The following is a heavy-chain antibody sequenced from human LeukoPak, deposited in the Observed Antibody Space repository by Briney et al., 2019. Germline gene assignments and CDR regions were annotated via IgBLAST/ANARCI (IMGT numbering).Heavy chain of an antibody. CDR3: AIYSSSWRYFDY. CDR1: GYTFTSYY. D-gene: IGHD6-13*01. CDR2: INPSGGST. V-gene: IGHV1-46*01. Sequence: ASVKVSCTASGYTFTSYYMHWVRQAPGQGLEWMGIINPSGGSTSYAQKFQGRVTMTRDTSTSTVYMELSSLRSEDTAVYYCAIYSSSWRYFDYWGQGTLVTVSS. J-gene: IGHJ4*02.